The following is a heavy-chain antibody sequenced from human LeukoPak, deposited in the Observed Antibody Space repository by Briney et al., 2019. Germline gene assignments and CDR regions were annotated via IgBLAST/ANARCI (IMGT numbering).Heavy chain of an antibody. D-gene: IGHD5-12*01. CDR1: GFTFSDAW. Sequence: GGSLRLSCAASGFTFSDAWMNWVRQAPGKGLEWVSSISSSSSYIYYADSVKGRFTISRDNAKNSLYLQMNSLRAEDTAVYYCASGTLDIVATISDYWGQGTLVTVSS. V-gene: IGHV3-21*01. J-gene: IGHJ4*02. CDR2: ISSSSSYI. CDR3: ASGTLDIVATISDY.